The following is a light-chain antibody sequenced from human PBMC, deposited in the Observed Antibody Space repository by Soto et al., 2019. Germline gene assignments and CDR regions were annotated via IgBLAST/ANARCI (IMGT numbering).Light chain of an antibody. CDR1: QSVSSSY. CDR2: GAS. CDR3: QQYGSSRIT. Sequence: IVVTQSPCTLSLSPGERATLSCRASQSVSSSYLAWYQQKPGQAPRLLIYGASSRATGIPDRFSGSGSGTDFTLTISRLEPEDFAVYYCQQYGSSRITFGQGTRLEIK. J-gene: IGKJ5*01. V-gene: IGKV3-20*01.